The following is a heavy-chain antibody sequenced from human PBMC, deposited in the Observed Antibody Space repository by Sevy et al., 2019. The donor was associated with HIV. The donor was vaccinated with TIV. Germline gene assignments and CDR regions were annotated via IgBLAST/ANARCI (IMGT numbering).Heavy chain of an antibody. CDR3: ARDRYYDASGYYYYYYGMDV. D-gene: IGHD3-22*01. V-gene: IGHV3-66*01. J-gene: IGHJ6*02. Sequence: GGSLRLSCAASGFTVSGNHVNWVRQAPGKGLEWVSVIYSDGRTYYADSVKGRFTISRDNSKNTLYLHMNNLRPEDTAVYYCARDRYYDASGYYYYYYGMDVWGQGTTVTVSS. CDR2: IYSDGRT. CDR1: GFTVSGNH.